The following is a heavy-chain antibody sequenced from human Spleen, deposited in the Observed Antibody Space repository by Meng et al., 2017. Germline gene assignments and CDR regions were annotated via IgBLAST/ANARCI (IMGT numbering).Heavy chain of an antibody. V-gene: IGHV3-38-3*01. CDR3: ARGLTSGYYDAFDI. CDR1: GFTVSSNE. D-gene: IGHD3-22*01. Sequence: GESLKISCAASGFTVSSNEMSWVRQAPGKGLEWVSSISGDSTYYADSGKGRFTISRDNSKNTLYLQMNSLRAEDTAVYYCARGLTSGYYDAFDIWGQGTMVTVSS. J-gene: IGHJ3*02. CDR2: ISGDST.